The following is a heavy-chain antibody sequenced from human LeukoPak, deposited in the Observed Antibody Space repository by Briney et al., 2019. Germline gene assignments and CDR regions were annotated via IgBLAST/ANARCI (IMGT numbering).Heavy chain of an antibody. CDR2: IYSGGST. V-gene: IGHV3-66*01. CDR1: GFAVSSNY. J-gene: IGHJ4*02. Sequence: GGSLRLSCAASGFAVSSNYMSWVRQAPGKGLEWVSVIYSGGSTYYADSVKGRFTISRDNSKNTLYLQMNSLRAEDTAVYYCAKDRTLGFWSGSLDYWGQGTLVTVSS. CDR3: AKDRTLGFWSGSLDY. D-gene: IGHD3-3*01.